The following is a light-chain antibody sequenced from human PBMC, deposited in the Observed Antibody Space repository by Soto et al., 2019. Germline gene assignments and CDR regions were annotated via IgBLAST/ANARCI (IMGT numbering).Light chain of an antibody. CDR1: HYLNDN. Sequence: EIVLTQSPATLSVSPGERATLSCRASHYLNDNLAWYQQKPGQAPRLLIYGASTRAAGVPARFSGSGSGTEFPLTISSRQSADFALYYCQQYNNWPPLTFGGGTKVEI. CDR2: GAS. J-gene: IGKJ4*01. CDR3: QQYNNWPPLT. V-gene: IGKV3-15*01.